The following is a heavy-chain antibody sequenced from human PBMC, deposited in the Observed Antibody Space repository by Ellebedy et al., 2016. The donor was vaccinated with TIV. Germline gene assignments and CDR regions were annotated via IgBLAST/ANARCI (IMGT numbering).Heavy chain of an antibody. V-gene: IGHV3-66*01. J-gene: IGHJ4*02. CDR3: ARKYIYGFN. CDR1: GFTVSSNY. CDR2: IYSGGST. Sequence: GESLKISCAASGFTVSSNYMRWVRQAPGKGLGWVPVIYSGGSTYYADSVKGRFTIYRDNSKNTLYLQMNSLRAEDTAVYYCARKYIYGFNWGQGTLVTVSS. D-gene: IGHD5-18*01.